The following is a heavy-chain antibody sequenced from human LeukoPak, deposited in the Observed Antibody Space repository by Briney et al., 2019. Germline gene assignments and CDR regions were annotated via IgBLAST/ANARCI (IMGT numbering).Heavy chain of an antibody. CDR2: IYYSGST. CDR3: ARTYYDFWSGPNWFDP. Sequence: PSETLSLTCTVSGGSISSYYWSWIRQPPGKGLEWIGYIYYSGSTNYNPSLKSRVTISVDTSKNQFSLKLSSVTAADTVVYYCARTYYDFWSGPNWFDPWGEGTLVTVS. D-gene: IGHD3-3*01. CDR1: GGSISSYY. J-gene: IGHJ5*02. V-gene: IGHV4-59*01.